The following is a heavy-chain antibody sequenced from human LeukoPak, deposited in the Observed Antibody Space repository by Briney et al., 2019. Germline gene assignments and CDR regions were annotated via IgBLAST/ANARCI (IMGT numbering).Heavy chain of an antibody. V-gene: IGHV3-21*01. CDR2: ISSSSSYI. Sequence: GGSLRLSCAASGFTFSSYSMNWVRQVPGKGLEWVSSISSSSSYIYYADSVKGRFTISRDNAKNSLYLQMNSLRAEDTAVYYCARDRYSGYGAFDYWGQGTLVTVSS. J-gene: IGHJ4*02. CDR3: ARDRYSGYGAFDY. D-gene: IGHD5-12*01. CDR1: GFTFSSYS.